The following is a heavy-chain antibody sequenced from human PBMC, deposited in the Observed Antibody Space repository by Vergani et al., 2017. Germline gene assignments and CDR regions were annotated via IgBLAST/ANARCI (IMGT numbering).Heavy chain of an antibody. CDR1: GFKFDDYA. Sequence: EVQLVESGGGMVQPGRSLRLSCGASGFKFDDYAMNWVRQAPGKGLEWVSGISWHSYSIGYVDAVKGRFAMSRDNAKTSLYLQMNSLRVEDTALYYCVRGALYNSSGNGAFDIWGQGTMITVSS. V-gene: IGHV3-9*01. D-gene: IGHD3-22*01. CDR3: VRGALYNSSGNGAFDI. CDR2: ISWHSYSI. J-gene: IGHJ3*02.